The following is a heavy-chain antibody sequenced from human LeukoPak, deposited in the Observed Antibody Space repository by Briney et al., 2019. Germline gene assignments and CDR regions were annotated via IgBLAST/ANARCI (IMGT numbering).Heavy chain of an antibody. V-gene: IGHV3-23*01. J-gene: IGHJ4*02. Sequence: GVYLRLSCAASRFTINTYSRVWVPQPPGMGLMGGSATGLIASDTHYADSVKGSFAISRDNSKNTLYLQMNSVRDEDTDIYYCAKSGGQNIVGANPFDFWGQGTLVTVSS. CDR2: TGLIASDT. CDR1: RFTINTYS. D-gene: IGHD2-21*01. CDR3: AKSGGQNIVGANPFDF.